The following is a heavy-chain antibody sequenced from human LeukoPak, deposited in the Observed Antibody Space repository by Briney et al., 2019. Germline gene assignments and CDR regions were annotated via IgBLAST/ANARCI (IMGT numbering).Heavy chain of an antibody. J-gene: IGHJ4*02. D-gene: IGHD1-26*01. CDR2: IDSSSNYI. V-gene: IGHV3-21*01. CDR3: TKAGVVGAKAGFDN. CDR1: GFSFSSYS. Sequence: GGSLRLSCAASGFSFSSYSMNWVRQAPGKGLEWVSSIDSSSNYIFCADSVKGRFTISRDNAKNSLDLQMNNLRDEDTAIYYCTKAGVVGAKAGFDNWGQGTLVTVSS.